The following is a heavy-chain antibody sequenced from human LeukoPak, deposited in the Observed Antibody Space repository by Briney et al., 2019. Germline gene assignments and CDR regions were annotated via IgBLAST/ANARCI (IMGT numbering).Heavy chain of an antibody. CDR3: ARGPSLGELRRNPYYYYGMDV. CDR1: GGSISSGGYS. D-gene: IGHD3-16*01. J-gene: IGHJ6*02. V-gene: IGHV4-30-2*01. Sequence: SQTLSLTCAVSGGSISSGGYSWSWIRQPPGKGLEWIGYIYHSGSTYYNPSLKSRVTISVDRSKNQFSLKLSSVTAADTAVYYCARGPSLGELRRNPYYYYGMDVWGQGTTVTVSS. CDR2: IYHSGST.